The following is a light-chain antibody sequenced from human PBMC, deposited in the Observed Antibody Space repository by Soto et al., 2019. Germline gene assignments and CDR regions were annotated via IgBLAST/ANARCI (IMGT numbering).Light chain of an antibody. J-gene: IGKJ5*01. Sequence: DIQMTQSPSSLSASVGDRVTITCRASQGISTYLNWYHQKPGKAPKLLIYAASSLQSGVPARFSGSGSETDFTLTISSLQPEDFATYSCQQRNSWPPTFTFGQGTRLEIK. CDR3: QQRNSWPPTFT. V-gene: IGKV1-39*01. CDR1: QGISTY. CDR2: AAS.